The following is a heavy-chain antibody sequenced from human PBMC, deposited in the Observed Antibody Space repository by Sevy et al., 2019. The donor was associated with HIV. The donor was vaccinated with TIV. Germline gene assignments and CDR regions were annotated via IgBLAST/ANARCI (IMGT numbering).Heavy chain of an antibody. V-gene: IGHV3-74*01. CDR2: IRGDGTTT. D-gene: IGHD3-16*01. CDR1: GFTFSNYW. Sequence: GGSLRLSCAASGFTFSNYWMHWVRQVPGKGPTWVLNIRGDGTTTVYADSVKGRFTISRDNAKNTLYLQMNNLRAEDTATYYCSRYAYDSNFDYWGQGTLVTVSS. CDR3: SRYAYDSNFDY. J-gene: IGHJ4*02.